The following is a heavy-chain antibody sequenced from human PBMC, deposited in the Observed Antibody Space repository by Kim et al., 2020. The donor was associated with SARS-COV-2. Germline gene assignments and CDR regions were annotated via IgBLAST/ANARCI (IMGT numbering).Heavy chain of an antibody. J-gene: IGHJ4*02. D-gene: IGHD2-2*01. V-gene: IGHV4-31*03. CDR2: IYYSGST. CDR1: GGSISSGGYY. Sequence: SETLSLTCTVSGGSISSGGYYWSWIRQHPGKGLEWIGYIYYSGSTYYNPSLKSRVTISVDTSKNQFSLKLSPVTAADTAVYYCARSGGVVVSFDYWGQGTLVTVSS. CDR3: ARSGGVVVSFDY.